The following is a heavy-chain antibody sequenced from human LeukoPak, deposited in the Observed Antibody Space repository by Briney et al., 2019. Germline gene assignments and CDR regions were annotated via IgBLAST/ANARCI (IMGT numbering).Heavy chain of an antibody. D-gene: IGHD3-22*01. CDR2: IYHSGST. CDR3: ARETSNYYDSSGYYGPYLDYYYYGMDV. J-gene: IGHJ6*02. CDR1: GGSISSGGYS. V-gene: IGHV4-30-2*01. Sequence: PSQTLSLTCAVSGGSISSGGYSWSWIRQPPGEGLEWIGYIYHSGSTYYNPSLKSRVTISVDRSKNQFSLKLSSVTAADTAVYYCARETSNYYDSSGYYGPYLDYYYYGMDVWGQGTTVTVSS.